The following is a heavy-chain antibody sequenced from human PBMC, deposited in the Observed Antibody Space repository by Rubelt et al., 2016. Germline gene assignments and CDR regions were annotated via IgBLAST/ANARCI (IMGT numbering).Heavy chain of an antibody. J-gene: IGHJ4*02. CDR1: GYSFTSYS. V-gene: IGHV1-18*01. D-gene: IGHD1-26*01. CDR2: INGYNSNT. Sequence: QVQLEQSGAEVKKPGASVKVSCKASGYSFTSYSISWVRQAPGQGLEWMGWINGYNSNTYYEQKLQDRVTMTTDTSTNTAYMELRSLRADDTAVYYCARDRGASSYFDYGGQGTLVTVSS. CDR3: ARDRGASSYFDY.